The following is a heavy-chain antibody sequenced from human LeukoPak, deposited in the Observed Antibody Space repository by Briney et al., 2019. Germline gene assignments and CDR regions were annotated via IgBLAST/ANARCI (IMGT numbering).Heavy chain of an antibody. V-gene: IGHV4-38-2*02. J-gene: IGHJ4*02. D-gene: IGHD5-24*01. CDR1: GYSISSGYY. Sequence: PSETLSLTCTVSGYSISSGYYWGWIRQPPGKGLEWIGSIYHSGSTYYNPSLKSRVTISVDTSKNQFSLKLSSVTAADTAVYYCARVRGGYNDYWGQGTLDTVSS. CDR2: IYHSGST. CDR3: ARVRGGYNDY.